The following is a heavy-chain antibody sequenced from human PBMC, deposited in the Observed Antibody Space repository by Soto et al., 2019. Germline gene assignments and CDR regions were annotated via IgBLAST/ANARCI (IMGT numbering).Heavy chain of an antibody. Sequence: RLSCAASGFTFSSYWMHWVRQVPGKGLVWVSRINNDRSHTSYADSVKGRFTISRDNARNTLYLEMNSLRADDTAVYYCARDGHCITTSCYGNWFDSWGQATLATVSS. V-gene: IGHV3-74*01. D-gene: IGHD2-2*01. CDR2: INNDRSHT. J-gene: IGHJ5*01. CDR1: GFTFSSYW. CDR3: ARDGHCITTSCYGNWFDS.